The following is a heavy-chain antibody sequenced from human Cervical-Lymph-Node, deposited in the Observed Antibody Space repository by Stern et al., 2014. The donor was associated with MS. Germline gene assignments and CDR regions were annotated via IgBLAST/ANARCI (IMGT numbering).Heavy chain of an antibody. V-gene: IGHV2-5*02. CDR3: AHRRYSSSWYDYNWFDP. CDR1: GFSLSTSGVG. Sequence: QVTLRESGPTLVKPTQTLTLTCTFSGFSLSTSGVGVGWIRQPPGKALEWLALIYWDDDKRYSPSLKIRLTIPKDTSKNQVVLTRTNMDPADTATYYCAHRRYSSSWYDYNWFDPWGQGTLVTVSS. J-gene: IGHJ5*02. CDR2: IYWDDDK. D-gene: IGHD6-13*01.